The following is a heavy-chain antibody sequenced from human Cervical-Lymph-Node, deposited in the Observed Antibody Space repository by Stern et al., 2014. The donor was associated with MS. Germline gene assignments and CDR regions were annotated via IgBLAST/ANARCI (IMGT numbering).Heavy chain of an antibody. CDR1: GYNFTSYW. CDR3: ATRGGLYDSSPY. J-gene: IGHJ4*02. CDR2: IYPGDSDT. D-gene: IGHD3-22*01. V-gene: IGHV5-51*04. Sequence: VQLLQPGAEVKKPGESLKISCKGSGYNFTSYWIDWVRQMPGKGLEWMGIIYPGDSDTRYSPSFQGQVTISADKPIRPPSLQWSSLKASDPAMFYCATRGGLYDSSPYWGRGTLVTVSP.